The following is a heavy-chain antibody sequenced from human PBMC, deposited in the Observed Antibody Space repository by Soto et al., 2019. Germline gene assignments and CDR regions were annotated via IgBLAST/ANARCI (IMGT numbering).Heavy chain of an antibody. CDR2: VSYDGSDY. Sequence: QVQLVESGGGVVQPGRSLRLSCAVSGFTFSSYAMHWVRQAPGKGLEWVAVVSYDGSDYYYADSVKGRFTIDRDNSKNTLYLQMNSLRAEDTAVYYCARESEAFDIWGQGTVVTVSS. CDR1: GFTFSSYA. V-gene: IGHV3-30-3*01. CDR3: ARESEAFDI. J-gene: IGHJ3*02.